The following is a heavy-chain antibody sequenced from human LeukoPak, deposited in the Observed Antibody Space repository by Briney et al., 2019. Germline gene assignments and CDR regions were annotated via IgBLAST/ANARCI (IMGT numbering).Heavy chain of an antibody. CDR2: IWYGGSNK. J-gene: IGHJ5*02. Sequence: GGSLRLSCAASGFTFSSYGMHWVRQAPGKGLEWVAVIWYGGSNKYYADSVKGRFTISRDNSKNTLYLQMNSLRAEDTAVYYCAKDLTSYCSSTSCYTPPWFDPWGQGTLVTVSS. CDR3: AKDLTSYCSSTSCYTPPWFDP. V-gene: IGHV3-30*02. D-gene: IGHD2-2*02. CDR1: GFTFSSYG.